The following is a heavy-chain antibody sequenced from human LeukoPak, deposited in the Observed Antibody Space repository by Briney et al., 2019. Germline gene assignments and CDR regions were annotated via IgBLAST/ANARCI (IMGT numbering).Heavy chain of an antibody. J-gene: IGHJ4*02. CDR1: GGSISTYY. D-gene: IGHD2-21*01. Sequence: SETLSLTCTVSGGSISTYYWSWIRQPPGKGLEWIGYIYYSGSTNYNPSLKSRVTISVDTSKNQFSLKLSSVTAAGTAMYYCARGRALFDWGQGTLVTVSS. V-gene: IGHV4-59*12. CDR3: ARGRALFD. CDR2: IYYSGST.